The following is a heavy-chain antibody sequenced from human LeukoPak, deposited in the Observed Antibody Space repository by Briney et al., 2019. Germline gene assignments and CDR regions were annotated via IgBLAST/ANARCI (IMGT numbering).Heavy chain of an antibody. CDR3: AREALQDPGIAVAVEWFDP. Sequence: PSQTLSLTCTVSGGSISSGGYYWSWIRQPAGKGLEWIGRIYTSGSTNYNPSLKSRVTMSVDTSKNQFSLKLSSVTAADTAVYYCAREALQDPGIAVAVEWFDPWGQGTLVTVSS. J-gene: IGHJ5*02. D-gene: IGHD6-19*01. CDR1: GGSISSGGYY. CDR2: IYTSGST. V-gene: IGHV4-61*02.